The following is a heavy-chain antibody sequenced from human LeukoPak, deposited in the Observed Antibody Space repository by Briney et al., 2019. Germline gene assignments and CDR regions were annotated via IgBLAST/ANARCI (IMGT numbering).Heavy chain of an antibody. Sequence: ASVKVSCKASGGTFSSYAISWVRQAPGQGLEWMGIINPSGGSTSYAQKFQGRVTMTRDTSTSTVYMELSSLRSEDTAVYYCARGPRDYGDYGYFDLWGRGTLVTVSS. CDR1: GGTFSSYA. D-gene: IGHD4-17*01. CDR2: INPSGGST. V-gene: IGHV1-46*01. CDR3: ARGPRDYGDYGYFDL. J-gene: IGHJ2*01.